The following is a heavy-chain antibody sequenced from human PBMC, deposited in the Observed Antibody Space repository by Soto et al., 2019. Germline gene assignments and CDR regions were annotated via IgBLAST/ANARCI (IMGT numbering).Heavy chain of an antibody. CDR2: ISHGSTTI. Sequence: QVQLVESGGGLVKPGGSLRLSCAASGFTFSDCYMSWIRQAPGKGLEWVSYISHGSTTIYYTDSVKGRFTISRDNAKNSLYLQMNSLRAEDTAVYYCARDRAYPDAFDIWGQGTMVTVSS. CDR1: GFTFSDCY. V-gene: IGHV3-11*01. CDR3: ARDRAYPDAFDI. J-gene: IGHJ3*02.